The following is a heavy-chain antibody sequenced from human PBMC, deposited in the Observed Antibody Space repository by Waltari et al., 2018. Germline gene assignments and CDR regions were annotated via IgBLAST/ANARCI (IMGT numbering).Heavy chain of an antibody. CDR2: IIPILGTA. J-gene: IGHJ6*02. V-gene: IGHV1-69*01. CDR1: GGTFSSYA. CDR3: ARDRAVADTTGRDGMDV. D-gene: IGHD6-19*01. Sequence: QVQLVQSGAEVKKPGSSVKVSCKASGGTFSSYAISWVRQAPGQGLEWMGGIIPILGTANYAQKCQGRVTITADESTSTAYMELSSLRSEDTAVYYCARDRAVADTTGRDGMDVWGQGTTVTVSS.